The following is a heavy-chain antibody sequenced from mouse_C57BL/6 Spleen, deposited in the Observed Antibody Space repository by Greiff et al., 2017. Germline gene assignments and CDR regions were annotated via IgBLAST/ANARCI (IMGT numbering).Heavy chain of an antibody. D-gene: IGHD4-1*01. J-gene: IGHJ2*01. CDR1: GFTFSSYA. CDR2: ISDGGSYT. Sequence: EVQLVESGGGLVKPGGSLKLSCAASGFTFSSYAMSWVRQTPEKRLEWVATISDGGSYTYYPDNVKGRFTISRDNAKNNLYLQMSHLKSEDTAMYYCARGGTGNGYYFDYWGQGTTLTVSS. CDR3: ARGGTGNGYYFDY. V-gene: IGHV5-4*01.